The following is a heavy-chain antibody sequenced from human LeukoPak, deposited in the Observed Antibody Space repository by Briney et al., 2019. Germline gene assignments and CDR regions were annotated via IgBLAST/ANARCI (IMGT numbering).Heavy chain of an antibody. D-gene: IGHD3-10*01. J-gene: IGHJ5*02. CDR1: GYTFTSYA. CDR2: INTNTGNP. CDR3: AREGGVRGVIISSWFDP. Sequence: ASVKVSCKASGYTFTSYAMNWVRQAPGQGLEWMGWINTNTGNPTNAQGFTGRFVFSLDTSVSTAYLQISSLKAEDTAVYYCAREGGVRGVIISSWFDPWGQGTLVTVSS. V-gene: IGHV7-4-1*02.